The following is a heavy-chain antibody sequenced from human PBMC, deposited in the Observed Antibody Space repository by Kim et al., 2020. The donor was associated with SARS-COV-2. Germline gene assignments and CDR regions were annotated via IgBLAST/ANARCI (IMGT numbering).Heavy chain of an antibody. CDR2: ISRSGGSI. Sequence: GGSLRLSCAASGFSISRYSMNWVRQAPGKGLEWISYISRSGGSIYYADSVKGRFTITRDNAKNLLYLQMNSLRDEDTAVYYCARDGDSGYDYNYYYGLDVWGQGTTVTVSS. D-gene: IGHD5-12*01. CDR3: ARDGDSGYDYNYYYGLDV. J-gene: IGHJ6*02. CDR1: GFSISRYS. V-gene: IGHV3-48*02.